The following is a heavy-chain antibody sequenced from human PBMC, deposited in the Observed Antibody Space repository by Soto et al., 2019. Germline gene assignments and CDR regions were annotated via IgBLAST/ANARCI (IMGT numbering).Heavy chain of an antibody. CDR1: GYNFTTYY. CDR2: INPSNGKT. CDR3: AREGLVLVPTTVNSDYYYYAMDV. V-gene: IGHV1-46*01. D-gene: IGHD2-2*01. Sequence: GASVKVSCKASGYNFTTYYMHWVRQAPGQGPEWMGIINPSNGKTNYAQKFQGRVTMTRDTSTSTVYMELSRLRSEDTAVYYCAREGLVLVPTTVNSDYYYYAMDVWGQGTTVTVSS. J-gene: IGHJ6*02.